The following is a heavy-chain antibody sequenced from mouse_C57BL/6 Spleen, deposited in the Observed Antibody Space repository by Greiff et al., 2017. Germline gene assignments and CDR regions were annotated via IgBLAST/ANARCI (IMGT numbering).Heavy chain of an antibody. Sequence: QVQLQQSGAELMKPGASVKLSCTATGYTFTGYWLEWVKQRPGHGLEWIGELLPGSGSTNYNEKFKGKATFTADTSSNTAYMQLSSLTTEDSAIYYSAKKVYDGYYDWYFDVWGTGTTVTVSS. D-gene: IGHD2-3*01. J-gene: IGHJ1*03. CDR2: LLPGSGST. V-gene: IGHV1-9*01. CDR1: GYTFTGYW. CDR3: AKKVYDGYYDWYFDV.